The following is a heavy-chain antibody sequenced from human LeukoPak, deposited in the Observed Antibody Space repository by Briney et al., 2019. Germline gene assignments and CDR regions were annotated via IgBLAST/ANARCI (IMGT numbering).Heavy chain of an antibody. CDR3: ARVADYGDYVHDY. CDR2: ISSSSSTI. Sequence: SGGSLRLSCAASGFTFNNYAMNWVRQAPGKGLEWVSYISSSSSTIYYADSVKGRFTISRDNAKNSLYLQMNSLRDEDTAVYYCARVADYGDYVHDYWGQGTLVTVSS. V-gene: IGHV3-48*02. D-gene: IGHD4-17*01. J-gene: IGHJ4*02. CDR1: GFTFNNYA.